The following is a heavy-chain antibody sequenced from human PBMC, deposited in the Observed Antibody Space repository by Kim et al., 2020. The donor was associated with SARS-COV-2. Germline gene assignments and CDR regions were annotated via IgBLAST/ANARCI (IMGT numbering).Heavy chain of an antibody. CDR2: IYYSGST. D-gene: IGHD6-13*01. CDR3: ARLAAAAVNWFDP. J-gene: IGHJ5*02. Sequence: SETLSLTCTVSGGSISSSSYYWGWIRQPPGKGLEWIGSIYYSGSTYYNPSLKSRVTISVDTSKNQFSLKLSSVTAADTAVYYCARLAAAAVNWFDPWGQGTLVTVSS. CDR1: GGSISSSSYY. V-gene: IGHV4-39*01.